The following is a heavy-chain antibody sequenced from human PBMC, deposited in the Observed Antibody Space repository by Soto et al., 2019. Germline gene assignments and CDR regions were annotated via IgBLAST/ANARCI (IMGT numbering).Heavy chain of an antibody. CDR3: AKASGWFGEFDY. J-gene: IGHJ4*02. CDR2: ISGSGGST. D-gene: IGHD3-10*01. Sequence: EVQLLESGGGLVQPGGSLRLSCAASGFTFSSYAMSWVRLAPGKGLEWVSAISGSGGSTYYADSVKGRFTISRDNSKNTLYLQMNSLRAEDTAVYYCAKASGWFGEFDYWGQGPLVTVSS. CDR1: GFTFSSYA. V-gene: IGHV3-23*01.